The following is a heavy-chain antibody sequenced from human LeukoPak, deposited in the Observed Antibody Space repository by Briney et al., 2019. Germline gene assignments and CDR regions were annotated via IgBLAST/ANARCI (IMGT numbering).Heavy chain of an antibody. CDR2: IYYSGNT. CDR3: AGVYRIVVVITGMDV. D-gene: IGHD3-22*01. Sequence: SETLSLTCTVSGGSITSSDYYWGWIRQPPGKGLEWIGSIYYSGNTYYNPSLKSRVTISVDTSNNQFSLKLSSVTAADTAVYYCAGVYRIVVVITGMDVWGQGTTVTVSS. V-gene: IGHV4-39*01. CDR1: GGSITSSDYY. J-gene: IGHJ6*02.